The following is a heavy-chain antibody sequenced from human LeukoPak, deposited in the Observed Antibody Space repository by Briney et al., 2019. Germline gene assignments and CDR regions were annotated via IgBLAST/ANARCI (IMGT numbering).Heavy chain of an antibody. J-gene: IGHJ5*02. CDR3: ARNDVGWLHP. CDR1: GGSFSVYY. V-gene: IGHV4-34*01. CDR2: INHSGST. Sequence: SETLSLTWALYGGSFSVYYWSWIRQPAGKGLEWIGEINHSGSTNYNPSLKSRVTISVDTAKNQISLQLSSVTASETAVYYCARNDVGWLHPWGQGTLVTVSS. D-gene: IGHD1-1*01.